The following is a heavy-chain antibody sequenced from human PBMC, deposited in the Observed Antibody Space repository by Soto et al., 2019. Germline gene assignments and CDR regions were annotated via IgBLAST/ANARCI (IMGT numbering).Heavy chain of an antibody. CDR3: AKGVPGIAVAGTGYFQH. D-gene: IGHD6-19*01. J-gene: IGHJ1*01. Sequence: PGGSLRLSCVVSGLTFSNYWMSWVRQAPGKGLEWVANIKEDGGKKNYVDSVKGRFTISRDNSKNTLYLQMNSLRAEDTAVYYCAKGVPGIAVAGTGYFQHWGQGTLVTVSS. CDR1: GLTFSNYW. CDR2: IKEDGGKK. V-gene: IGHV3-7*03.